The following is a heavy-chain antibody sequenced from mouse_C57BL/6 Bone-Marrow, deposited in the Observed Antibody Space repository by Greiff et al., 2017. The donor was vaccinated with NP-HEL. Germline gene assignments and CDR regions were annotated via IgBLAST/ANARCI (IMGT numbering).Heavy chain of an antibody. CDR1: GYTFTSYW. D-gene: IGHD2-1*01. V-gene: IGHV1-69*01. CDR2: IDPSDSYT. Sequence: VQLQQPGAELVMPGASVKLSCKASGYTFTSYWMHWVKQRPGQGLEWIGEIDPSDSYTNYNQKFKGKSTLTVDKSSSTAYMQLSSLTSEDSAVYYCARNYGNEDYFDYWGQGTTLTVSS. J-gene: IGHJ2*01. CDR3: ARNYGNEDYFDY.